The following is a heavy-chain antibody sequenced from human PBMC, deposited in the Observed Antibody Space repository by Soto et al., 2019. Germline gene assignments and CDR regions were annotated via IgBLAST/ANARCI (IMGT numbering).Heavy chain of an antibody. J-gene: IGHJ2*01. CDR1: GGSISSYY. Sequence: SETLSLTCSVPGGSISSYYSSWIRQPPGKGLEWIGYIYYRGSTNYNPSLKSRVTLSVDTSKNQVSLNRSSVPAADTAVYYCASHGATVVRGDTGWYFDLWGRGSLVTVSS. CDR3: ASHGATVVRGDTGWYFDL. D-gene: IGHD3-10*01. CDR2: IYYRGST. V-gene: IGHV4-59*08.